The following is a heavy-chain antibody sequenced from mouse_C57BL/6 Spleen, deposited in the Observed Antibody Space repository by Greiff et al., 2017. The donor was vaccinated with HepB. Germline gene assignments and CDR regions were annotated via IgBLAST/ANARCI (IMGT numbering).Heavy chain of an antibody. D-gene: IGHD2-4*01. CDR3: TRGRLRQDAMDY. V-gene: IGHV1-15*01. CDR1: GYTFTDYE. J-gene: IGHJ4*01. CDR2: IDPETGGT. Sequence: VKLVESGAELVRPGASVTLSCKASGYTFTDYEMHWVKQTPVHGLEWIGAIDPETGGTAYNQKFKGKAILTADKSSSTAYMELRSLTSEDSAVYYCTRGRLRQDAMDYWGQGTSVTVSS.